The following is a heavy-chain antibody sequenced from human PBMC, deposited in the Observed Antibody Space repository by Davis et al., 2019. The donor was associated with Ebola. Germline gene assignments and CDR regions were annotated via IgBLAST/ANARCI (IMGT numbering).Heavy chain of an antibody. CDR3: TWDLVPSAIGSFDS. D-gene: IGHD2-2*02. CDR2: IKTKTEGGTT. J-gene: IGHJ4*02. Sequence: GESLKISCAAPGLTFSNAWMSWVRQTPGKGLEWVGRIKTKTEGGTTDYAAPVKGRFTTSRDDSKNTLYLQMNSLKTEDTAVYYCTWDLVPSAIGSFDSWGQGTLVTVSS. V-gene: IGHV3-15*01. CDR1: GLTFSNAW.